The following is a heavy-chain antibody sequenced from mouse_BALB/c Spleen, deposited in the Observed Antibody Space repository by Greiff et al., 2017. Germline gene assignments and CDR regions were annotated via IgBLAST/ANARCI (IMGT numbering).Heavy chain of an antibody. CDR2: IWGGGST. CDR1: GFSLTDYG. Sequence: VQVVESGPGLVAPSQSLSITCTVSGFSLTDYGVSWIRQPPGKGLEWLGVIWGGGSTYYNSALKSRLSISKDNSKSQVFLKMNSLQTDDTAMYYCAKHPSYYRYWYFDVWGAGTTVTVSS. D-gene: IGHD2-14*01. V-gene: IGHV2-6-5*01. J-gene: IGHJ1*01. CDR3: AKHPSYYRYWYFDV.